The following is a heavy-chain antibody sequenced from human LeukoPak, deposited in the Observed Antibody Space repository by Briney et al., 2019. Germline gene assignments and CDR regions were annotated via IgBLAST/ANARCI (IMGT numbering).Heavy chain of an antibody. CDR2: IYYSGST. CDR3: ARGYSSSWYAYYFDY. CDR1: GGSISSGDYY. V-gene: IGHV4-31*03. D-gene: IGHD6-13*01. Sequence: SQTLSLTCIVSGGSISSGDYYWTWIRQHPGKGLEWIGYIYYSGSTYYNPSLKSRVTISVDTSKNQFSLKLSSVTAADTAVYYCARGYSSSWYAYYFDYWGQGTLVTVSS. J-gene: IGHJ4*02.